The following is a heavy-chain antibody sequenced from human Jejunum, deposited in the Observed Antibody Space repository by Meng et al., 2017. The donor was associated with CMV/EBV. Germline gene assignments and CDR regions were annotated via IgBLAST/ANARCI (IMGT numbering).Heavy chain of an antibody. CDR2: VYYAKSR. V-gene: IGHV4-30-4*01. CDR3: GYYKKGDGGYVS. D-gene: IGHD3-10*01. J-gene: IGHJ5*01. Sequence: QVHLLESGPEGEKASSTLYVTCDGSGDSFSSDKNHWGRLRPVAGKGLVWCRSVYYAKSRYSQNPQESLTTISVDSSSTAFILKMSFMTADKAAVYYWGYYKKGDGGYVSWGQGALVTVSS. CDR1: GDSFSSDKNH.